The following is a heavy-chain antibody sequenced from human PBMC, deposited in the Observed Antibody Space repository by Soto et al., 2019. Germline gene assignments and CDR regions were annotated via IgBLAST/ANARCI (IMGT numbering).Heavy chain of an antibody. CDR3: ARPTYYYDSSGPPAY. V-gene: IGHV3-48*01. D-gene: IGHD3-22*01. CDR2: ISSSSSTI. Sequence: GGSLRLSCAASGFTFSRYAMSWVRQATGKGLEWVSYISSSSSTIFYTDSVKGRFTVSRDNAKNSLYLQMNSLRAEDTAVYYSARPTYYYDSSGPPAYWGQGTLVTVSS. CDR1: GFTFSRYA. J-gene: IGHJ4*02.